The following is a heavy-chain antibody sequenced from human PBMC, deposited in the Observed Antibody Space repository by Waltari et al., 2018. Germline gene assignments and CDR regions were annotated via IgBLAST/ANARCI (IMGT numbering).Heavy chain of an antibody. CDR1: GGSISSGRSS. CDR3: ARGEVSSSWYDWGYYYYYYMDV. V-gene: IGHV4-61*02. D-gene: IGHD6-13*01. CDR2: IYPSGST. Sequence: QVQLQESGPGLVKPSQTLSLTCTVSGGSISSGRSSWSWIRQPAGQGPDGLGRIYPSGSTNYNPSLKSRVTISVDTSKNQFSLKLSSVTAADTAVYYCARGEVSSSWYDWGYYYYYYMDVWGKGTTVTVSS. J-gene: IGHJ6*03.